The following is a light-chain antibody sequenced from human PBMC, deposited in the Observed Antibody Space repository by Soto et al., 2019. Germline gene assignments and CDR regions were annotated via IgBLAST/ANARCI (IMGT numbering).Light chain of an antibody. CDR1: QSLVYSDGNTY. J-gene: IGKJ5*01. CDR3: MQGTHWPPIT. V-gene: IGKV2-30*01. CDR2: KVS. Sequence: DVVMTQSPLSLPVTLVQPASISFRSSQSLVYSDGNTYLNWFQQGPGQSPRRLIYKVSNRDSGVPDRFSGSGSGTDFTLKISRVEAEDVGVYYCMQGTHWPPITFGQGTRLEIK.